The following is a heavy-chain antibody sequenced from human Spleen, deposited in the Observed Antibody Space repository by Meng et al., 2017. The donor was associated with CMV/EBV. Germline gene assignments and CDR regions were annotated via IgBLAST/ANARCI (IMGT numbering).Heavy chain of an antibody. CDR1: GFTFSSYG. D-gene: IGHD1-1*01. CDR3: AKWHRTGILGY. Sequence: GGSLRLSCAASGFTFSSYGMHWVRQAPGKGLEWVAFIRYDGSNKYYADSVKGRFTISRDNSKNTLYLQMNSLRAEDTAVYYCAKWHRTGILGYWGQGTLVTVSS. J-gene: IGHJ4*02. CDR2: IRYDGSNK. V-gene: IGHV3-30*02.